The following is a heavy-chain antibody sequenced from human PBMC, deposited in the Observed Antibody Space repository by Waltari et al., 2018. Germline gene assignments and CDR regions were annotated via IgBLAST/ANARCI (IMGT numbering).Heavy chain of an antibody. Sequence: QVQLQESGPGLVKPSETLSLTCPVPGGSISSYYWRWLRQPPGKGLEWIGYIYYSGSTNYNPSLKSRVTISVDTSKNQFSLKLSSVTAADTAVYYCAREHSSGWYPPDAFDIWGQGTMVTVSS. V-gene: IGHV4-59*01. J-gene: IGHJ3*02. CDR3: AREHSSGWYPPDAFDI. CDR2: IYYSGST. D-gene: IGHD6-19*01. CDR1: GGSISSYY.